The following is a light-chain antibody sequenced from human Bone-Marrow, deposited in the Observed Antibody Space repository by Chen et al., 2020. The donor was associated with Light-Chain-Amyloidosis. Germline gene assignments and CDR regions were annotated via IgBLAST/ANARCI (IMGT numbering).Light chain of an antibody. CDR3: QQYGTSPLT. J-gene: IGKJ4*01. CDR2: GSS. CDR1: QTIISNY. V-gene: IGKV3-20*01. Sequence: EILLTQSTGTLSMSPGEGANHSCRASQTIISNYLTWYQQKFGQAPRLLIYGSSSRATGIPDRFSGIESGTDVTLTSNSLEPGDYAMYYCQQYGTSPLTFGGGTKVEIK.